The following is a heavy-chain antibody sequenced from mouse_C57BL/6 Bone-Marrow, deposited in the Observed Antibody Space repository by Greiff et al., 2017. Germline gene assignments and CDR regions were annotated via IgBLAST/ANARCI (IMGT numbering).Heavy chain of an antibody. D-gene: IGHD2-4*01. J-gene: IGHJ3*01. V-gene: IGHV1-59*01. CDR2: IDPSDSYT. CDR3: ARYDYETWFAY. CDR1: GYTFTSYW. Sequence: QVQLQQPGAELVRPGTSVKLSCKASGYTFTSYWMHWVKQRPGQGLEWIGVIDPSDSYTNYNQKFKGKATLTVDTSSSTAYMQLSSLTSEDSAVYYCARYDYETWFAYWGQGTLVTVSA.